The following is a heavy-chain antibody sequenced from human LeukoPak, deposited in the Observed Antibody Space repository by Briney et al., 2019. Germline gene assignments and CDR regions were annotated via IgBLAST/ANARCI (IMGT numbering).Heavy chain of an antibody. D-gene: IGHD2-2*01. V-gene: IGHV4-4*07. CDR1: GGSISSYY. J-gene: IGHJ6*02. Sequence: SETLSLTCTVSGGSISSYYWSWIRQPAGKGLEWIGRIYTSGSTNCNPSLKSRVTMSVDTSKNQFSLKLSSVTAADTAVYYCARDPFGSTSFILGRYYYYGMDVWGQGTTVTVSS. CDR3: ARDPFGSTSFILGRYYYYGMDV. CDR2: IYTSGST.